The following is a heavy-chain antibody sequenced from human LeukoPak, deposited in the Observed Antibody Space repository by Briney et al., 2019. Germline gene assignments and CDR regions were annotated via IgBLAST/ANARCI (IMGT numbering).Heavy chain of an antibody. D-gene: IGHD3-10*01. CDR2: IYTSGSI. J-gene: IGHJ6*03. CDR1: GGSISSYY. CDR3: ARELYVAGSGYHYYMDV. V-gene: IGHV4-4*07. Sequence: SETLSLTCSVSGGSISSYYWTWIRQPAGKELEWIGRIYTSGSINYNPSLKGRVTMSVDTSKNQFSLKVSSVTAADTAVYYCARELYVAGSGYHYYMDVWGKGTTVTVSS.